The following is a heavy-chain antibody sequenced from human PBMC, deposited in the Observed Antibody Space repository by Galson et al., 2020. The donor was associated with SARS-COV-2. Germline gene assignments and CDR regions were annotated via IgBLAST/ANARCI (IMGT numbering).Heavy chain of an antibody. CDR2: IRYDGSNK. J-gene: IGHJ5*02. CDR1: GFTFSSYG. CDR3: AKDFGRGSGWYYWFDP. Sequence: GGSLRLSCAASGFTFSSYGMHWVRQAPGKGLEWVAFIRYDGSNKYYADSVKGRFTISRDNSKNTLYLQMNSLRAEDTAVYYCAKDFGRGSGWYYWFDPWGQGTLVTVSS. V-gene: IGHV3-30*02. D-gene: IGHD6-19*01.